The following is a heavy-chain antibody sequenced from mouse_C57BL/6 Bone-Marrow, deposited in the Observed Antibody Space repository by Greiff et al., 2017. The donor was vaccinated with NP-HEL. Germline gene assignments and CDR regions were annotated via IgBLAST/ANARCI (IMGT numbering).Heavy chain of an antibody. D-gene: IGHD2-12*01. Sequence: VQLQEPGPELVKPGASVKISCKASGYSFTGYYMNWVKQSPEKSLEWIGEINPSTGGTTYNQKFKAKATLTVDKSSSTAYMQLKSLTSEDSAVDYCARDDYSNDVPWYFDVWGTGTTVTVSS. CDR3: ARDDYSNDVPWYFDV. CDR2: INPSTGGT. V-gene: IGHV1-42*01. J-gene: IGHJ1*03. CDR1: GYSFTGYY.